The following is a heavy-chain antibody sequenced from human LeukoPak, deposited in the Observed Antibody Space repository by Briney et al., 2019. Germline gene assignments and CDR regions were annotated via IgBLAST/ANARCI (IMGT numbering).Heavy chain of an antibody. V-gene: IGHV1-24*01. J-gene: IGHJ4*02. CDR2: FDPEDGET. CDR3: ARTYSGYDSYFDY. D-gene: IGHD5-12*01. CDR1: GYTLTELS. Sequence: ASVKVSCKVSGYTLTELSMHWVQQAPGKGLEWMGGFDPEDGETIYAQKFQGRVTMTTDTSTSTAYMELRSLRSDDTAVYYCARTYSGYDSYFDYWGQGTLVTVSS.